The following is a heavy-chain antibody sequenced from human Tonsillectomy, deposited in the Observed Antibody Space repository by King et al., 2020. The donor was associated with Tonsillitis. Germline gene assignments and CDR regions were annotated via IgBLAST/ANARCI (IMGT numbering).Heavy chain of an antibody. CDR3: ASDCSGGSCYSLFDY. CDR2: INSDGSST. J-gene: IGHJ4*02. V-gene: IGHV3-74*01. D-gene: IGHD2-15*01. Sequence: VQLVESGGGLVQPGGSLRLSCAASGFTFSSYWMHWVRQAPGKGLVWVSRINSDGSSTSYADSVKGRFTISRDNAKNTLYLQMNSLRAEDTAVYYCASDCSGGSCYSLFDYWGQGTLVTVSS. CDR1: GFTFSSYW.